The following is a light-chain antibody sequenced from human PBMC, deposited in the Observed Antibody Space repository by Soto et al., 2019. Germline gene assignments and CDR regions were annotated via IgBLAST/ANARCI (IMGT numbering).Light chain of an antibody. CDR3: QQGHNWPLT. J-gene: IGKJ2*01. Sequence: EIAMTQSPATLSVSPGERATLSCRASQSISTELAWYQQIPGQPPRLLIYSASTRATGVPVRFTGSGSGSEFTLTISGLQSEDFAIYYCQQGHNWPLTCGQGTRLEI. V-gene: IGKV3-15*01. CDR2: SAS. CDR1: QSISTE.